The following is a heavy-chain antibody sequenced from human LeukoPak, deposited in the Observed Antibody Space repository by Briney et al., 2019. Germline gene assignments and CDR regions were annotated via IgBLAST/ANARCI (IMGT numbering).Heavy chain of an antibody. Sequence: SETLPLTCTVSGGSISSSSYYWGWIRQPPGKGLEWIGSIYYSGSTYYNPSLKSRVTISVDTSKNQFSLKLSSVTAADTAVYYCARLRSAAGSGPSDYWGQGTLVTVSS. V-gene: IGHV4-39*01. CDR2: IYYSGST. D-gene: IGHD6-13*01. J-gene: IGHJ4*02. CDR3: ARLRSAAGSGPSDY. CDR1: GGSISSSSYY.